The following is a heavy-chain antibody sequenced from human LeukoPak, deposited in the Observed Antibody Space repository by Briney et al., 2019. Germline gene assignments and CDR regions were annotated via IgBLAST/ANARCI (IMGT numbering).Heavy chain of an antibody. CDR1: GFSLTTSGVG. J-gene: IGHJ5*02. CDR2: INWDDQK. V-gene: IGHV2-5*02. D-gene: IGHD3-22*01. CDR3: AHRRDSSGYQYRYWFAP. Sequence: SGPTLVKPTQTLTLTCTFSGFSLTTSGVGVGWIRQPPGKALEWLALINWDDQKVYSPSLQSRLSITKDTSKNQVVLTMANVDPVNTATYYCAHRRDSSGYQYRYWFAPWGQGTLVTVSS.